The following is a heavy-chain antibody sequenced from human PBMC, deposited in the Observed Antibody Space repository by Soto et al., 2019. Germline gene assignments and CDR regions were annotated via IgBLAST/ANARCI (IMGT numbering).Heavy chain of an antibody. D-gene: IGHD2-2*03. CDR1: GYTFTGYY. V-gene: IGHV1-2*02. CDR2: INPNSGGT. CDR3: ARLMDIVVVPAAMGENY. Sequence: QVQLVQSGAEVKKPGASVKVSCKASGYTFTGYYMHWVRQAPGQGLEWMGWINPNSGGTNYAQKFQGRVTMTRDTSISTAYMELSRLRSDDTAVYYCARLMDIVVVPAAMGENYWGQGTLVTVSS. J-gene: IGHJ4*02.